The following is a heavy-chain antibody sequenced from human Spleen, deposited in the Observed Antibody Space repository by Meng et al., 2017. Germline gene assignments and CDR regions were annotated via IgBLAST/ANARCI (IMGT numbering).Heavy chain of an antibody. D-gene: IGHD1-26*01. CDR3: ARDRVGGTAAQFDY. V-gene: IGHV1-69*13. J-gene: IGHJ4*01. Sequence: SVKVSCKASGDTFSSYAISWVRQAPGQGLEWMGGIIPIFGTANYAQKFQGRVTITSNESTSTAYMELSSLRSEDTAVYYCARDRVGGTAAQFDYWGQGTQVTVSS. CDR1: GDTFSSYA. CDR2: IIPIFGTA.